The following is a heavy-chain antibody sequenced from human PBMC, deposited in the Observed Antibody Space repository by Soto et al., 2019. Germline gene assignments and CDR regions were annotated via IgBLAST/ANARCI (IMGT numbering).Heavy chain of an antibody. CDR3: AKMVHGGYVSYFDS. V-gene: IGHV3-23*01. J-gene: IGHJ4*02. CDR2: TSGSGDTT. Sequence: PXGSLGLSFEASGFTFTSYAMSGVRQAPGKGLEWVSATSGSGDTTYYADSVKGRFTISRDNSEKRLYLQMNSLRAEDTAVYYCAKMVHGGYVSYFDSWGQGTLVTVSS. D-gene: IGHD5-12*01. CDR1: GFTFTSYA.